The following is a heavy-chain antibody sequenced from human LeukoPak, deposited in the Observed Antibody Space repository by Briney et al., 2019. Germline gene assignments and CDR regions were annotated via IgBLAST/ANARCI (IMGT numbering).Heavy chain of an antibody. V-gene: IGHV4-39*07. D-gene: IGHD3-22*01. Sequence: ASETLSLTCTVSGVSISSSSYYWGWIRQPPGKGLEWIGIIYYSGSTYYNPSLKSRVTISVDTSKKQFSLKLSSVTAAETAVYYCARVGIYYDSSGYYYGYYGMDVWGQGTTVTVSS. CDR1: GVSISSSSYY. CDR2: IYYSGST. J-gene: IGHJ6*02. CDR3: ARVGIYYDSSGYYYGYYGMDV.